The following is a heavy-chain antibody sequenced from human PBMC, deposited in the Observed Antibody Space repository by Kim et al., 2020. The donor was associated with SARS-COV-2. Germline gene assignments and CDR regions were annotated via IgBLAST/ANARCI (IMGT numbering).Heavy chain of an antibody. V-gene: IGHV1-69*13. CDR3: ARDRVVPPRGYYGMDV. Sequence: SVKVSCKASGGTFSSYAISWVRQAPGQGLEWMGGIIPIFGTANYAQKFQGRVTITADESTSTAYMELSSLRSEDTAVYYCARDRVVPPRGYYGMDVWGQGTTVTVSS. J-gene: IGHJ6*02. CDR1: GGTFSSYA. D-gene: IGHD3-3*01. CDR2: IIPIFGTA.